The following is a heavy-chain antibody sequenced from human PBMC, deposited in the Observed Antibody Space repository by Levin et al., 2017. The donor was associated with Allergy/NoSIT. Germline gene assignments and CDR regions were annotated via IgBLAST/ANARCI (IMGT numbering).Heavy chain of an antibody. J-gene: IGHJ6*02. CDR1: GYTFTSYD. V-gene: IGHV1-8*01. CDR3: ASSLAARYYYYYGMDV. CDR2: MNPNSGNT. D-gene: IGHD6-25*01. Sequence: ASVKVSCKASGYTFTSYDINWVRQATGQGLEWMGWMNPNSGNTGYAQKFQGRVTMTRNTSISTAYMELSSLRSEDTAVYYCASSLAARYYYYYGMDVWGQGTTVTVSS.